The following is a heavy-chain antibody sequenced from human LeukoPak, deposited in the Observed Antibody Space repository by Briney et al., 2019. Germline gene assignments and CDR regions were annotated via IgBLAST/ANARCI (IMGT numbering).Heavy chain of an antibody. Sequence: ASVKVSCKASGYTFSSYAISWVRQAPGQGLEWMGRIIPIFGTANYAQKFQGRVTITTDESTSTAYMELSSLRSEDTAVYYCASRRTHDSSGYTSEDAFDIWGQGTMVTVSS. D-gene: IGHD3-22*01. J-gene: IGHJ3*02. CDR3: ASRRTHDSSGYTSEDAFDI. CDR1: GYTFSSYA. CDR2: IIPIFGTA. V-gene: IGHV1-69*05.